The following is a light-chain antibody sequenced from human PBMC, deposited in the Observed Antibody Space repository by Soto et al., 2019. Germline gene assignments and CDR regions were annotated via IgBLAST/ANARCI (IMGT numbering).Light chain of an antibody. V-gene: IGKV1-39*01. Sequence: DIQMTQSPSSLSASVGDRVTITCRAGQSIATYLNWYQQRPGKAPKLLIYAASTLQSEVPSRFSGSGSGTDFTLTISSLQPEDFATYFCQQSYTTPTFGQGTKVESK. CDR2: AAS. CDR3: QQSYTTPT. J-gene: IGKJ1*01. CDR1: QSIATY.